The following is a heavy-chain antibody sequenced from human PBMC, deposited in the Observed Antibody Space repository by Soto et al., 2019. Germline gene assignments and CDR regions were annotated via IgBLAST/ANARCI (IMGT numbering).Heavy chain of an antibody. CDR2: ISSSSSTI. Sequence: GGSLRLSCAASGFTFSSYSMNWVRQAPGKGLEWVSYISSSSSTIYYADSVKGRFTISRDNAKNSLYLQMNSLRDEDTAVYYCARAGWRCSGGSCYVGHYYYYGMDVWGQGTTVTVSS. J-gene: IGHJ6*02. CDR1: GFTFSSYS. D-gene: IGHD2-15*01. CDR3: ARAGWRCSGGSCYVGHYYYYGMDV. V-gene: IGHV3-48*02.